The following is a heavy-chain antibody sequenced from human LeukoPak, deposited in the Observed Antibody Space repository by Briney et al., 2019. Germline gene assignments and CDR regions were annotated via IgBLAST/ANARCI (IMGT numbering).Heavy chain of an antibody. J-gene: IGHJ4*02. CDR1: GGSISGYY. V-gene: IGHV4-59*08. Sequence: PSETLSLTCTVSGGSISGYYWTWIRQPPGKGLEWIGYIYSSGSTNYNPSLKSRVTISVDTSKNQFSLRLISVTAADTAVYYCARHRYTSSSSYFDFWGQGTLVTVSS. CDR2: IYSSGST. CDR3: ARHRYTSSSSYFDF. D-gene: IGHD6-6*01.